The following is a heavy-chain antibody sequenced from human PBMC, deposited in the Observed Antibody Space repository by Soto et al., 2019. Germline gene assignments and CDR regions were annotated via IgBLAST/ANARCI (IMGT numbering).Heavy chain of an antibody. CDR2: ISSSGSTI. Sequence: LRLSCAASGFTFSDYYMSWIRQAPGKGLEWVSYISSSGSTIYYADSVKGRFTISRDNAKNSLYLQMNSLRAEDTAVYYCARAIFGVVGTHKPMDVWGQGTTVTVSS. D-gene: IGHD3-3*01. CDR1: GFTFSDYY. CDR3: ARAIFGVVGTHKPMDV. J-gene: IGHJ6*02. V-gene: IGHV3-11*01.